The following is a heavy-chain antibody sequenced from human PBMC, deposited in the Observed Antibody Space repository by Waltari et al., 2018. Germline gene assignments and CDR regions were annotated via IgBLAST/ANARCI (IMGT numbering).Heavy chain of an antibody. D-gene: IGHD7-27*01. Sequence: EVQLLESGGGLVQPGGSLRLSCAASGFTFSSYAMSWVRQAPGKGLEWVSAISGSGGSTNYADSVKGRFTISRDNSKNTLYLQMNSRRAEDTAVYYCAKSGAWGEEAYYFDYWGQGTLVTVSS. J-gene: IGHJ4*02. CDR1: GFTFSSYA. CDR3: AKSGAWGEEAYYFDY. V-gene: IGHV3-23*01. CDR2: ISGSGGST.